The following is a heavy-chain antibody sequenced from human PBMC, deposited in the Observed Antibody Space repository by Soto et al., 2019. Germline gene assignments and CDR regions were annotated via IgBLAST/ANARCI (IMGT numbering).Heavy chain of an antibody. Sequence: QVHLVQSGTEVKKPGSSVKVSCKASGGTFSSSGFSWVRQAPGQGLEWMGMIVPSLDITNYTQKFQARVTITADEVTSTDYMELRSLRSEDTAVYYCARWPQPRYTADPYAVDVWGQGTRVIVSS. CDR2: IVPSLDIT. CDR1: GGTFSSSG. J-gene: IGHJ6*02. V-gene: IGHV1-69*09. CDR3: ARWPQPRYTADPYAVDV. D-gene: IGHD3-16*02.